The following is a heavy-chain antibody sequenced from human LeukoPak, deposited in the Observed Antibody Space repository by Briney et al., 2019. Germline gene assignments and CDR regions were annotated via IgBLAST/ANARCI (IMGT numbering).Heavy chain of an antibody. J-gene: IGHJ4*02. CDR3: AKSLPGSYYNFGY. CDR2: ISGSSGST. D-gene: IGHD3-10*01. CDR1: GFTFSNYG. Sequence: GGSLRLSCAASGFTFSNYGMSWVRQAPGKGLEWVSTISGSSGSTYYADSVKGRFTISRDNSKNTLYLQMNSLRAEDTAIYYCAKSLPGSYYNFGYWGQGTLVTVSS. V-gene: IGHV3-23*01.